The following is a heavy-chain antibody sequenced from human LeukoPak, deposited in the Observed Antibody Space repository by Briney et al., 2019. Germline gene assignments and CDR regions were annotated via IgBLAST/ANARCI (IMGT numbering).Heavy chain of an antibody. CDR2: VYYSGST. CDR3: ARGRDAYKVGY. V-gene: IGHV4-31*03. J-gene: IGHJ4*02. D-gene: IGHD5-24*01. Sequence: PSQTLSLTCTVSGGSISSFDSYWSRIRQHPGKGLEWIGCVYYSGSTYFNPSLKSRVTISVDTSKNQFSLNLSSVTAADTAVYYCARGRDAYKVGYWGQGTLVTVSS. CDR1: GGSISSFDSY.